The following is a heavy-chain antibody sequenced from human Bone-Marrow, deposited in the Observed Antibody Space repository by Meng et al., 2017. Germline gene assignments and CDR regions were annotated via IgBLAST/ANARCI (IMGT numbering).Heavy chain of an antibody. V-gene: IGHV4-4*02. CDR3: ARVAYRWGGDCSYFDY. D-gene: IGHD2-21*02. J-gene: IGHJ4*02. CDR2: IYHSGIT. CDR1: GGSISSSNW. Sequence: QVQLQESGPGLVKPSGTLSLTCAVSGGSISSSNWWSWVRQPPGKGLEWIGKIYHSGITIYNPSLKSRVTMSVDNSKNQFSLKLNSMTAADTAVYYCARVAYRWGGDCSYFDYWGQGTLVTVSS.